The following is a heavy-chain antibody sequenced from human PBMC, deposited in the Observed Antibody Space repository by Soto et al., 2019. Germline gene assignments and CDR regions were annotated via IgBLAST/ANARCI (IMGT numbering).Heavy chain of an antibody. D-gene: IGHD3-22*01. Sequence: QVQLVESGGGVVQPGRSLRLSCAACGFTFSSYGMHWVRQAPGKGQEWVAVIWYDGSNKYYADSVKGRFTISRDNSKNTLYLQMNSLRAEDTAVYYCARDTYYYDSSGYPDYWGQGTLVTVSS. CDR1: GFTFSSYG. CDR3: ARDTYYYDSSGYPDY. CDR2: IWYDGSNK. V-gene: IGHV3-33*01. J-gene: IGHJ4*02.